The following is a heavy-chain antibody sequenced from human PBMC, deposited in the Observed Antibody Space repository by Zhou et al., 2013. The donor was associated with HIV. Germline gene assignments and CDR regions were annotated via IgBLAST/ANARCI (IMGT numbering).Heavy chain of an antibody. Sequence: QVQLVQSGAEVKKPGASVKVSCKASGYTFTSYDINWVRQATGQGLEWMGWMNPTVVTQAMHRSSRARVTITRNTSISTAYMELSSLRSEDTAVYYCARGLDIVATQYIHYYYYMTSGRRTDVDRLL. CDR1: GYTFTSYD. V-gene: IGHV1-8*03. J-gene: IGHJ6*03. D-gene: IGHD5-12*01. CDR3: ARGLDIVATQYIHYYYYMTS. CDR2: MNPTVVT.